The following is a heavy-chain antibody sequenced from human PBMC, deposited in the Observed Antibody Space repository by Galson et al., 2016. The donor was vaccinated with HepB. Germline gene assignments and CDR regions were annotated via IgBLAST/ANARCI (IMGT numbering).Heavy chain of an antibody. V-gene: IGHV1-46*03. J-gene: IGHJ2*01. D-gene: IGHD6-13*01. CDR2: INPTGDYT. CDR1: GYTFTSHW. CDR3: ARDNSGTAGTGGNSKDFWYFDL. Sequence: SVKVSCKASGYTFTSHWMHWVRQAPGQGLEWMGVINPTGDYTNYAQNFQGRVTMTRDTSMTTDYMELRSLRSEDTAVYYCARDNSGTAGTGGNSKDFWYFDLWGRGTLVTVSS.